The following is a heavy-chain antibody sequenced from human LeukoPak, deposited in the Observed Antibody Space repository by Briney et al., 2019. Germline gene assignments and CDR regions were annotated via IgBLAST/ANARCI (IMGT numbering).Heavy chain of an antibody. V-gene: IGHV4-61*02. Sequence: SQTLSLTCTVSAGSINSGDYYWSWIRQPAGQGLEWIGRIYSPGTNYTYNPSLKSRVTISIDTSKNQFSLKLTSVTAADTAVYYCARGIGTSYDSSRDAFDIWGQGTMVTVSS. CDR2: IYSPGTN. CDR3: ARGIGTSYDSSRDAFDI. D-gene: IGHD3-22*01. CDR1: AGSINSGDYY. J-gene: IGHJ3*02.